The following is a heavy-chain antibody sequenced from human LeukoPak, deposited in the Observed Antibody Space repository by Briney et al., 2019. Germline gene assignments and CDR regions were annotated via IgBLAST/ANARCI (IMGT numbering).Heavy chain of an antibody. J-gene: IGHJ4*02. V-gene: IGHV3-21*04. Sequence: GGSLRLSCAASGFTFNSYTMNWVRQAPGKGLEWVSSISTGSSYIYYADSMKGRFTISRHNSKNTLYLQMNSLRAEDTAVYYCARWKYSSGWIYYFDYWGQGTLVTVSS. CDR2: ISTGSSYI. D-gene: IGHD6-19*01. CDR3: ARWKYSSGWIYYFDY. CDR1: GFTFNSYT.